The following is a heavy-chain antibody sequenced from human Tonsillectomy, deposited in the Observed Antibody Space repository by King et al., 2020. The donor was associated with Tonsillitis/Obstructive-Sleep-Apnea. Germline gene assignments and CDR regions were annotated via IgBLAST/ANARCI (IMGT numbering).Heavy chain of an antibody. CDR1: GFTFSDHG. CDR3: VREKIGLASFDL. CDR2: IWYDGSNK. D-gene: IGHD6-19*01. Sequence: VQLVESGGGVVQPGRSLRLSCAGSGFTFSDHGIHWFRQAPGKGREWVAIIWYDGSNKFYAASVKGRFTLSRDNSKNTLFLQMNSLRAEDTAVYYCVREKIGLASFDLWGRGTLVTVSS. V-gene: IGHV3-33*01. J-gene: IGHJ4*02.